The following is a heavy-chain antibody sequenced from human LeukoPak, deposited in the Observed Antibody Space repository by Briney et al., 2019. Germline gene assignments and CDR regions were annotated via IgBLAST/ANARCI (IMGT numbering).Heavy chain of an antibody. CDR3: TTDTLGYCSSTSCYGSYYYYYYGMDV. D-gene: IGHD2-2*01. CDR2: IKSKTDGGTT. J-gene: IGHJ6*04. Sequence: GGSLRLSCAASGFTFSNAWMSWVRQAPGKGLEWVGRIKSKTDGGTTDYAAPAKGRFTISRDDSKNTLYLQMNSLKNEDTAVYYCTTDTLGYCSSTSCYGSYYYYYYGMDVWGKGTTVTVSS. CDR1: GFTFSNAW. V-gene: IGHV3-15*01.